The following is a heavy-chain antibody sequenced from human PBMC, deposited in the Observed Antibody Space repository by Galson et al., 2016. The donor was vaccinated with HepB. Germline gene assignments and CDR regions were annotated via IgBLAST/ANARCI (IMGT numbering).Heavy chain of an antibody. J-gene: IGHJ4*02. CDR1: GYNFTSYG. CDR3: ARDLPTYYYDSSGYYYGDGFDY. Sequence: SVKVSCKASGYNFTSYGISWVRQVPGQGLEWVGWSSAYNGKTNYAQNLQDRVTMTTDTSTSTAYMELRSLRSDDTAVYYCARDLPTYYYDSSGYYYGDGFDYWGQGTLVTVSS. V-gene: IGHV1-18*01. CDR2: SSAYNGKT. D-gene: IGHD3-22*01.